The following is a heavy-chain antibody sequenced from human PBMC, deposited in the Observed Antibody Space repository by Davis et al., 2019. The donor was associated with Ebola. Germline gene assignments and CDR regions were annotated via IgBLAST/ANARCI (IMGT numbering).Heavy chain of an antibody. CDR2: ISGSGGST. Sequence: GESLKISCAASGFTFSSYSMNWVRQAPGKGLEWVSAISGSGGSTYYADSVKGRFTISRDNSKNTLYLQMNSLRAEDTAVYYCVRDTYYYYNTMDVWGKGTAVTVSS. V-gene: IGHV3-23*01. J-gene: IGHJ6*04. CDR1: GFTFSSYS. CDR3: VRDTYYYYNTMDV.